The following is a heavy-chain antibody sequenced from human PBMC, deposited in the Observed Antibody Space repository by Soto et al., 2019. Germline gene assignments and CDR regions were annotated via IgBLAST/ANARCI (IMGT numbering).Heavy chain of an antibody. CDR1: GGSFRTYT. Sequence: QVQLVQSGAEVTKPGSSVKVSCKASGGSFRTYTFRWVRQAPGQGLDWMGRSIPIFGTANYAQKFQGRVTIPWEESTSTAYMGLSSLRPEDTAVYYCAREACSGGNCYGPYYYPYGLDVWGQGTTVTVSS. D-gene: IGHD2-15*01. CDR3: AREACSGGNCYGPYYYPYGLDV. V-gene: IGHV1-69*01. CDR2: SIPIFGTA. J-gene: IGHJ6*02.